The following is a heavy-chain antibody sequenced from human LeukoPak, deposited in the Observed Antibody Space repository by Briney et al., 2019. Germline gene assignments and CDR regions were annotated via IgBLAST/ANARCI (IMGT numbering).Heavy chain of an antibody. J-gene: IGHJ3*02. CDR1: GGSISSSSYY. Sequence: SETLSLTCTVSGGSISSSSYYWGWIRQPPGKGLEWIGSIYYSGSTNYNPSLKSRVTISVDTSKNQFSLKLSSVTAADTAVYYCARVTSMYSGSYMRAFDIWGQGTMVTVSS. V-gene: IGHV4-39*07. D-gene: IGHD1-26*01. CDR3: ARVTSMYSGSYMRAFDI. CDR2: IYYSGST.